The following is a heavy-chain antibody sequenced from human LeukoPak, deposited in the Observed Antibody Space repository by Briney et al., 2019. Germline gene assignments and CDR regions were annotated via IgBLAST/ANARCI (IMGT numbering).Heavy chain of an antibody. J-gene: IGHJ4*02. D-gene: IGHD6-13*01. CDR3: AKVVQYTASTGTGLDY. CDR2: IWYDGSYK. Sequence: GGSRRLSCAASGFTFFNYGMHWVRQAPGKGLDWEAVIWYDGSYKYYADSVRGRFTISRDNSKNTLYLHMDSLRAEDTAIYYCAKVVQYTASTGTGLDYWGRGTLVTVSS. V-gene: IGHV3-33*06. CDR1: GFTFFNYG.